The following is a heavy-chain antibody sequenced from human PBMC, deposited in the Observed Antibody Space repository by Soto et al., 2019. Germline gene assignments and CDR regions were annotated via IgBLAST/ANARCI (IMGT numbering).Heavy chain of an antibody. CDR3: ARGSNVLRFLEWRIGPSTQTDSYGMDV. CDR1: GGSFSGYY. D-gene: IGHD3-3*01. V-gene: IGHV4-34*01. Sequence: TSETLSLTCAVYGGSFSGYYWSWIRQPPGKGLEWIGEINHSGSTNYNPSLKSRVTISVDTSKNQFSLKLSSVTAADTAVYYCARGSNVLRFLEWRIGPSTQTDSYGMDVWGQGTTVTVSS. CDR2: INHSGST. J-gene: IGHJ6*02.